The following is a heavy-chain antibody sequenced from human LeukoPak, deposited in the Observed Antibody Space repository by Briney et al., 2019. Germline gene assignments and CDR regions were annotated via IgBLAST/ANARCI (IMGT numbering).Heavy chain of an antibody. CDR1: GFTVSNNY. D-gene: IGHD3-10*01. J-gene: IGHJ6*03. V-gene: IGHV3-66*01. CDR2: IYSGDNT. Sequence: GGSLRLSCAASGFTVSNNYMSWVRQAPGKGLEWVSVIYSGDNTYYVESVKGRFTISRDNAYNSLYLQMNSLRAEDTAVYYCARCRAYGSGNYYNSPMDIWGKGTTVTVSS. CDR3: ARCRAYGSGNYYNSPMDI.